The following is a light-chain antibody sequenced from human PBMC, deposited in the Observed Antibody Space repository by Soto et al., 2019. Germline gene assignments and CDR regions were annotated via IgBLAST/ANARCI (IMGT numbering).Light chain of an antibody. CDR1: QSVSSSY. CDR2: AAS. CDR3: QQYITYHSFFT. V-gene: IGKV3-20*01. Sequence: IVLTQSPGTLSLSPGERATLSCRASQSVSSSYLAWYQQKPGQAPRLLIYAASSRATGIPDRFSGSGSGTDFTLTISRLEPEDSAVYYCQQYITYHSFFTFGQGTRLEIK. J-gene: IGKJ5*01.